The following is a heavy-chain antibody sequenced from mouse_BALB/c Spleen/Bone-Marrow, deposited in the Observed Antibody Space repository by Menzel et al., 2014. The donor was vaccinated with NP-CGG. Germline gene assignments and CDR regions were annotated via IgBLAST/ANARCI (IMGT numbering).Heavy chain of an antibody. CDR1: GFTFSCYA. CDR2: ISSGGSYT. V-gene: IGHV5-9-3*01. Sequence: QLQQSGVGLEKPGGSLEFSCAASGFTFSCYAMSWVRQTPEKRLEWVATISSGGSYTYYPDSVKGRFTISRDNAKNTLYLQMSSLRSEDTAMYYCARHGITRLLGYWGQGTPLTDPS. D-gene: IGHD2-4*01. J-gene: IGHJ2*01. CDR3: ARHGITRLLGY.